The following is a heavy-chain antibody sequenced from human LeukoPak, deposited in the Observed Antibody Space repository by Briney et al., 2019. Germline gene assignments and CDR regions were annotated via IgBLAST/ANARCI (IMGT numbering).Heavy chain of an antibody. CDR2: IRYDGSNK. CDR1: GFTFSDSA. V-gene: IGHV3-30*02. CDR3: AKDSRLWFGELFFDY. D-gene: IGHD3-10*01. J-gene: IGHJ4*02. Sequence: GGSLRLSCAASGFTFSDSAMHWVRQAPGKGLEWVAFIRYDGSNKYYADSVKGRFTISRDNSKNTLYLQMNSLRAEDTAVYYCAKDSRLWFGELFFDYWGQGTLVTVSS.